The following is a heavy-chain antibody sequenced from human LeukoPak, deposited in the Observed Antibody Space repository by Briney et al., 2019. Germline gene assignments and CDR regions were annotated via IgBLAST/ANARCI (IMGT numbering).Heavy chain of an antibody. V-gene: IGHV1-18*04. Sequence: ASVKVSCKAAGYTFTSYGISWVRQPPAQGLEWMGWISAYNGNTNYAQKLQGRVTMTTDTSTSTAYMELRSLRSDNTAVYYCARESNGDYYFDYWGQGTLVTVSS. D-gene: IGHD4-17*01. CDR1: GYTFTSYG. CDR3: ARESNGDYYFDY. J-gene: IGHJ4*02. CDR2: ISAYNGNT.